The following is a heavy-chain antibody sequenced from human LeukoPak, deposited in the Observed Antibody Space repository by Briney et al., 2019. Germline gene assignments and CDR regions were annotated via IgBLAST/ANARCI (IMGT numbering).Heavy chain of an antibody. V-gene: IGHV3-7*01. J-gene: IGHJ5*02. CDR3: ARDTSGRFDP. D-gene: IGHD1-1*01. Sequence: GGSLRLSCAASGFTFSSYWTSWVRQAPGKGLEWVANIKQDGSEKYYVDSVKGRFTISRDNAKNSLYLQMNSLRAEDTAVYYCARDTSGRFDPWGQGTLVTVSS. CDR2: IKQDGSEK. CDR1: GFTFSSYW.